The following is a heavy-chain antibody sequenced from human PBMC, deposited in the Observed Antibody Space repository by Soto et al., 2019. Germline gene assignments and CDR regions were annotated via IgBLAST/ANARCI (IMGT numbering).Heavy chain of an antibody. CDR2: IIGSGTST. Sequence: PGGSLRLSCAASGFTFSSYTMTWVRQAPGKGLEWISVIIGSGTSTYYADSVKGRFTISRDNSKNTLYLQMIGLRAEDTAVYYCAKKGSPSGDHTNGYYDLWGRGALVTVSS. J-gene: IGHJ2*01. CDR1: GFTFSSYT. D-gene: IGHD1-26*01. CDR3: AKKGSPSGDHTNGYYDL. V-gene: IGHV3-23*01.